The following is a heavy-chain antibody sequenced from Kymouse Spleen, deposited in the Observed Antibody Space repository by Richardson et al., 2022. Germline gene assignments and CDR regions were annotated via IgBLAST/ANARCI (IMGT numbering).Heavy chain of an antibody. J-gene: IGHJ6*02. CDR1: GFTFDDYA. CDR2: ISWNSGSI. CDR3: AKDTGSSSWSDYYYYYGMDV. Sequence: EVQLVESGGGLVQPGRSLRLSCAASGFTFDDYAMHWVRQAPGKGLEWVSGISWNSGSIGYADSVKGRFTISRDNAKNSLYLQMNSLRAEDTALYYCAKDTGSSSWSDYYYYYGMDVWGQGTTVTVSS. D-gene: IGHD6-13*01. V-gene: IGHV3-9*01.